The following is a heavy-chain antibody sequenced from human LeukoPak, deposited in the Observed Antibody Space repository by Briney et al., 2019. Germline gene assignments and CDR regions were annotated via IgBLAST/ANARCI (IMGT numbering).Heavy chain of an antibody. D-gene: IGHD2-15*01. Sequence: SETLSLTCTVSGGSIGYYSWSWIRQPAGKGLEWIGRIFASGSTNYNPSLRSRVTMSVDTSKNQFSLKLTSVTAADTAVYSCARDSVCSGGSCHEVDVWGKGTTVTVSS. V-gene: IGHV4-4*07. CDR2: IFASGST. CDR1: GGSIGYYS. CDR3: ARDSVCSGGSCHEVDV. J-gene: IGHJ6*04.